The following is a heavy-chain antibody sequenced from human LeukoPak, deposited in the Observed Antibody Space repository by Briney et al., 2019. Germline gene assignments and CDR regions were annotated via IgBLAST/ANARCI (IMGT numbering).Heavy chain of an antibody. V-gene: IGHV4-39*07. CDR2: INHSGST. Sequence: SETLSLTCSVSGGSISSSSYYWGWIRQPPGKGLEWIGEINHSGSTNYNPSLKSRVTISVDTSKNQFSLKLSSVTAADTAVYYCARKVGSNVLRYFDWLGPHFDYWGQGTLVTVSS. CDR1: GGSISSSSYY. CDR3: ARKVGSNVLRYFDWLGPHFDY. J-gene: IGHJ4*02. D-gene: IGHD3-9*01.